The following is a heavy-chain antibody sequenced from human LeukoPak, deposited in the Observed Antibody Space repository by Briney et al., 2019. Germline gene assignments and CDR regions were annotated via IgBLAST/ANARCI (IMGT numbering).Heavy chain of an antibody. CDR3: VRPGQSNWWVYFNY. Sequence: SETLSLTWTVSGASSSTYYWTWIRQPPGKGLEWIGYIHSSGSTNYNPSLKSRVTMSVDTSKNQFSLRLSSVTAADTAVYYCVRPGQSNWWVYFNYWGQGTVVTVSS. CDR2: IHSSGST. J-gene: IGHJ4*02. D-gene: IGHD2-15*01. CDR1: GASSSTYY. V-gene: IGHV4-4*09.